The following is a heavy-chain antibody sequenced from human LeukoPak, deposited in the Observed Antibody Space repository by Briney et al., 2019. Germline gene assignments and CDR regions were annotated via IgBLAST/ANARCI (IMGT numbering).Heavy chain of an antibody. J-gene: IGHJ4*02. Sequence: GRSLRLSCAASGFTFSSYGMHWVRQAPGKGLEWVAVIWYDGSNKYYADSVKGRFTISRDNSENTLYLQIDSLRAEDTAIYYCTRDAYNFNDFDYWGQGTLVTVSS. CDR1: GFTFSSYG. V-gene: IGHV3-33*01. D-gene: IGHD5-24*01. CDR2: IWYDGSNK. CDR3: TRDAYNFNDFDY.